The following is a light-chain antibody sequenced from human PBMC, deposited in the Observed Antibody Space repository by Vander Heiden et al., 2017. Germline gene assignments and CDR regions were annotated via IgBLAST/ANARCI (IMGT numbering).Light chain of an antibody. CDR2: DNN. V-gene: IGLV1-51*01. J-gene: IGLJ1*01. Sequence: QSVLTQPPSVSAAPGQKVTISCSGGITNIGNNFVSWYQQFPGTAPKLLIYDNNKRPSGIPDRFSGSKSGTSATLDITGLQTGDEADYYCGSWDSTLRAGYVFGTGTKVTVL. CDR1: ITNIGNNF. CDR3: GSWDSTLRAGYV.